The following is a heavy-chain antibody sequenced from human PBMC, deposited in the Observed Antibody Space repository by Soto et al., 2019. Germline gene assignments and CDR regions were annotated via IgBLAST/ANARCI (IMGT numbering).Heavy chain of an antibody. CDR2: IYYSGST. Sequence: QVQLQESGPGLVKPSQTLSLTCTVSGGSISSGDYYWSWIRQPPGKGLEWIGYIYYSGSTYYNPSLKSRVTISVDTSKHQFSLKLSSVTAADTAVYYCARLSDYDSSGYWAYYFDYWGQGTLVTVSS. CDR1: GGSISSGDYY. D-gene: IGHD3-22*01. CDR3: ARLSDYDSSGYWAYYFDY. V-gene: IGHV4-30-4*01. J-gene: IGHJ4*02.